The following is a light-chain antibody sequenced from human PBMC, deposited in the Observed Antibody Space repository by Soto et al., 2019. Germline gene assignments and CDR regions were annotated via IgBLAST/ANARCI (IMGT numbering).Light chain of an antibody. CDR1: QGINSA. Sequence: AIQLTQSPSSLSASVGDRVTITCRTSQGINSALAWYQQKPGTAPKLLIYDASSLQTGVPPRFSGSGSGTDFTLTISRLQPEDFATYYCQQFHSYPRTFDPGTKVDVK. CDR2: DAS. V-gene: IGKV1-13*02. CDR3: QQFHSYPRT. J-gene: IGKJ3*01.